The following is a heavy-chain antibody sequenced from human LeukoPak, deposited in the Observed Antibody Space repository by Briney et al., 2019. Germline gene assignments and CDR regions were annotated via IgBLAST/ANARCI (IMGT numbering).Heavy chain of an antibody. D-gene: IGHD3-22*01. CDR1: GYTFTSYG. Sequence: ASVTVSCTASGYTFTSYGISWVRQAPGQGLEWMGWISAYNGNTNYAQKLQGRVTMTTDTSTSTAYMELSSLRSEDTAVYYCARADYYDSSGYYYDFDYWGQGTLVTVSS. CDR3: ARADYYDSSGYYYDFDY. V-gene: IGHV1-18*01. J-gene: IGHJ4*02. CDR2: ISAYNGNT.